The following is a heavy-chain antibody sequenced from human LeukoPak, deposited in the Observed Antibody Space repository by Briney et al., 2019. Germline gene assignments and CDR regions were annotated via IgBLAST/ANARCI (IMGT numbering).Heavy chain of an antibody. CDR3: AREGIAVAGTHYYYGMDV. V-gene: IGHV4-59*01. D-gene: IGHD6-19*01. J-gene: IGHJ6*02. Sequence: PSETLSLTCTVSGGSISSYYWSWIRQPPGKGLEWIGYIYYSGSTNYNPSLKSRVTISVDTSKNQFSLKLSSVTAADTAMYYCAREGIAVAGTHYYYGMDVWGQGTTVTVSS. CDR2: IYYSGST. CDR1: GGSISSYY.